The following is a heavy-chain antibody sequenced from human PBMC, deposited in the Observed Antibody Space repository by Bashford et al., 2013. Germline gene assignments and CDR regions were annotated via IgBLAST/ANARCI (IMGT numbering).Heavy chain of an antibody. CDR3: ARVFSMGLWFRESTNWFDP. CDR2: INHSGST. D-gene: IGHD3-10*01. J-gene: IGHJ5*02. V-gene: IGHV4-34*01. Sequence: SWIRQPPGKGLEWIGEINHSGSTNYNPSLKSRVTISVDTSKNQFSLKLSSVTAADTAVYYCARVFSMGLWFRESTNWFDPWGQGTLVTVSS.